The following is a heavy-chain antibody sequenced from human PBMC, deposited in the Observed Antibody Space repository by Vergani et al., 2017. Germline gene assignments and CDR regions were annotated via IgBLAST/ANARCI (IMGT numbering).Heavy chain of an antibody. CDR1: GYTFTYRY. V-gene: IGHV1-45*02. CDR3: ALAESSTSCINSVCITPETGSWFDP. J-gene: IGHJ5*02. CDR2: ITPFNGNT. D-gene: IGHD2-2*01. Sequence: QVQVVQSGAELKNSGASVKVSCKASGYTFTYRYLHWVRQAPGQALEWMGWITPFNGNTNYAQKFQDRVTITRDRSMSTAYMELSSLRSEDTAMYYCALAESSTSCINSVCITPETGSWFDPWGQGTLVTVSS.